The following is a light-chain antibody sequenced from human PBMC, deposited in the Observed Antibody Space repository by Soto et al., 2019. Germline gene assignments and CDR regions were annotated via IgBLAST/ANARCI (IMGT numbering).Light chain of an antibody. CDR3: QQSYSTPLT. CDR1: QSISSY. Sequence: DIQMTQSPSSLSPSVGDRVTITCRASQSISSYLNWYQQKPGKAPKLLIFAASTLQSGVPSRFSGSGSGTDFTLTISSLQPEDFATYYCQQSYSTPLTFCGGTKVEIK. CDR2: AAS. J-gene: IGKJ4*01. V-gene: IGKV1-39*01.